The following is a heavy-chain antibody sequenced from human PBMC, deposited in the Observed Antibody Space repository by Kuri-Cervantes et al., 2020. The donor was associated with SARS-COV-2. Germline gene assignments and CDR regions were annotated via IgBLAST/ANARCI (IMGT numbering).Heavy chain of an antibody. CDR1: GGSISSSSYY. CDR2: IHYSGST. J-gene: IGHJ4*02. Sequence: GSLRLSCTVSGGSISSSSYYWGWIRQPPGKGLEWIGSIHYSGSTYYNPSLKSRVTISVDTSKNQFSLTLSSVTAADTAVYYCARTYGSGTPPSYWGQGTLVTVSS. V-gene: IGHV4-39*07. D-gene: IGHD3-10*01. CDR3: ARTYGSGTPPSY.